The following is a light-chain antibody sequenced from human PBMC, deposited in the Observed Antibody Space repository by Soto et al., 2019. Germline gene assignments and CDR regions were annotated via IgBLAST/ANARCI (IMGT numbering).Light chain of an antibody. CDR2: EVS. Sequence: QSALTQPASVSGSPGQSITISCTGTSSDVGSYNLVSWYQQHPGKAPKLMIYEVSKRPSGVSHRFSGSKSGNTASLTISGLQAEDEADYYCCSYAGSSTSVVFGGGTKRTVL. J-gene: IGLJ2*01. CDR3: CSYAGSSTSVV. V-gene: IGLV2-23*02. CDR1: SSDVGSYNL.